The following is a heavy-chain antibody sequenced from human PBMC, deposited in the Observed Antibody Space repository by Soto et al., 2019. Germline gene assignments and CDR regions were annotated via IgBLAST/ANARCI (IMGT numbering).Heavy chain of an antibody. CDR2: VSHIGST. Sequence: SETLSLTCSVAGGSISNSSYLWGWVRQPPGKGLQWIGSVSHIGSTNYNPSLKSRLTISVGTSKTQSSLRLDSVTAADTAVYYCSRIAVSGPRTGFDYWGQGILVTVSS. D-gene: IGHD6-19*01. CDR1: GGSISNSSYL. V-gene: IGHV4-39*01. CDR3: SRIAVSGPRTGFDY. J-gene: IGHJ4*02.